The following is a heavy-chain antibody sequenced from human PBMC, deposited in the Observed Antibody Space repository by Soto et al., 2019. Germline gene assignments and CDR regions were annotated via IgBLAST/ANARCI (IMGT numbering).Heavy chain of an antibody. D-gene: IGHD1-1*01. Sequence: QVQLVQSGAEVKKPGSSVKVSCKASGGTFKNYLFSWVRQAPGQWLEWMGGVFPIFGTTNYAQRFQGRVTITADASTSTVYMELSGLTSEDTAVYFCARDLEFRDGNISHFDYWGQGTLVTVSS. CDR1: GGTFKNYL. CDR2: VFPIFGTT. J-gene: IGHJ4*02. V-gene: IGHV1-69*01. CDR3: ARDLEFRDGNISHFDY.